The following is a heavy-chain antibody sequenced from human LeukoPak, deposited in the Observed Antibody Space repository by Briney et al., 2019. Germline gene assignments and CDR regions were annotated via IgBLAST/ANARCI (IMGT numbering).Heavy chain of an antibody. V-gene: IGHV1-69*06. CDR3: ARGGYGGNWIDY. D-gene: IGHD4-23*01. CDR2: IIPIFGTA. Sequence: GASVKVSCKASGGTFSSYAISWVRQAPGQGLEWMGGIIPIFGTANYAQKFQGRVTIAADKSTSTAYMELSSLRSEDTAVYYCARGGYGGNWIDYWGQGTLVTVSS. J-gene: IGHJ4*02. CDR1: GGTFSSYA.